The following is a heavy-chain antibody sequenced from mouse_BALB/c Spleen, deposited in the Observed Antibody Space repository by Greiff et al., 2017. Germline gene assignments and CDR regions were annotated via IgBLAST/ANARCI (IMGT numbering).Heavy chain of an antibody. V-gene: IGHV3-8*02. CDR2: ISYSGST. CDR3: ARKYGNYGGAMDY. D-gene: IGHD2-10*02. J-gene: IGHJ4*01. CDR1: GDSITSGY. Sequence: ESGPSLVKPSQTLSLTCSVTGDSITSGYWNWIRKFPGNKLEYMGYISYSGSTYYNPSLKSRISITRDTSKNQYYLQLNSVTTEDTATYYCARKYGNYGGAMDYWGQGTSVTVSS.